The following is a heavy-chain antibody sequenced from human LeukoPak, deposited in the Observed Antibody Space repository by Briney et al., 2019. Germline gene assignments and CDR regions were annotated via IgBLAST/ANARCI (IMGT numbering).Heavy chain of an antibody. Sequence: SETLSLTCAVYGGSFSGYYWSWIRQPPGKGLEWIGEINHSGSTNYNPSLKSRVTMSVDTSKNQFSLKLSSVTAADTAVYYCARDNSGYTPYYYYYMDVWGKGTTVTISS. D-gene: IGHD3-22*01. CDR2: INHSGST. CDR1: GGSFSGYY. CDR3: ARDNSGYTPYYYYYMDV. V-gene: IGHV4-34*01. J-gene: IGHJ6*03.